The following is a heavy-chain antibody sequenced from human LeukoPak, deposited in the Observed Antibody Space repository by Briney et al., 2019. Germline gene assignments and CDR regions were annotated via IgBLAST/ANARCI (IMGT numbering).Heavy chain of an antibody. J-gene: IGHJ6*03. Sequence: ASVKVSCKASGYTFTGYYVHWVRQAPGQGLEWMGWINPNSGGTNYAQKFQGRVTMTRDTSISTAYMELSRLRSDDTAVYYCARDIAMVPYYYYYMDVWGKGTTVTISS. CDR1: GYTFTGYY. CDR3: ARDIAMVPYYYYYMDV. CDR2: INPNSGGT. V-gene: IGHV1-2*02. D-gene: IGHD5-18*01.